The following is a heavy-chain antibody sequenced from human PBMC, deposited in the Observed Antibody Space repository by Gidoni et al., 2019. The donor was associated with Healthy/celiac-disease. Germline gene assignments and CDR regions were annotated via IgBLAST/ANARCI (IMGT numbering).Heavy chain of an antibody. CDR3: AKESSRSWYFHYFDD. D-gene: IGHD6-13*01. V-gene: IGHV3-23*01. CDR1: VFPFSSYA. Sequence: EVQLLESGVGFVQPVGSLILSCAASVFPFSSYAMSWVRQATGKGLEWVSDISGSGGSTYYEDFGKGRFTISRENSKNTLYLQMNSLRAEDTAVYYCAKESSRSWYFHYFDDWGQGTLVTVSS. CDR2: ISGSGGST. J-gene: IGHJ4*02.